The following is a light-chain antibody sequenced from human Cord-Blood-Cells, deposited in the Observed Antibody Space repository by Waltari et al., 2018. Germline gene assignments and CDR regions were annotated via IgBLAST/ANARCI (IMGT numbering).Light chain of an antibody. CDR2: DVS. J-gene: IGLJ3*02. CDR1: HSAGGCYNF. Sequence: QSSLPQPASVSWSPGQSTTLSCTATHSAGGCYNFVPWYQQHPGKAPKLMIYDVSNRPSGVSNRFSGSKSGNTASLTISGLQAEDEADYYCSSYTSSSTWVFGGGTKLTVL. V-gene: IGLV2-14*01. CDR3: SSYTSSSTWV.